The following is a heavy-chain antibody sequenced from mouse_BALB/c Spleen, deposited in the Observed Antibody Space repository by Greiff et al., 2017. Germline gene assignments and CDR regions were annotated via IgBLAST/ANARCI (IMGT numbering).Heavy chain of an antibody. J-gene: IGHJ3*01. D-gene: IGHD2-1*01. CDR2: IDPENGNT. Sequence: EVKLMESGAELVRPGALVKLSCKASGFNIKDYYMHWVKQRPEQGLEWIGWIDPENGNTIYDPKFQGKASITADTSSNTAYLQLSSLTSEDTAVYYCARSGGNYKAWFAYWGQGTLVTVSA. CDR3: ARSGGNYKAWFAY. V-gene: IGHV14-1*02. CDR1: GFNIKDYY.